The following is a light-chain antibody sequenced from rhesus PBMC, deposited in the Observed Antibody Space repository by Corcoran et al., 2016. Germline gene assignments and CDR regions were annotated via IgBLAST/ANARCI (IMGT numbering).Light chain of an antibody. Sequence: ETVVTQSPATLSLSPGERATLSCRASQSVGSYLAWYQQKPGQAPRLLIYGASSRATGIPGRFSGSGSGTDCTLPISSLEPEDVGVYYCQQSSNLSWTFGQGTKVEIK. CDR2: GAS. CDR3: QQSSNLSWT. V-gene: IGKV3-24*04. J-gene: IGKJ1*01. CDR1: QSVGSY.